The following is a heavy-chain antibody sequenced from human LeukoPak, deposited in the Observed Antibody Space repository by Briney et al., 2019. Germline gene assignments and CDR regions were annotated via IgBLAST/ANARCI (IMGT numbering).Heavy chain of an antibody. CDR1: GFTFSSYS. CDR3: ARVTSPGWVPAVLLDY. Sequence: GGSLRLSCAASGFTFSSYSMNWVRQAPGEGLEWVSYISSSSSTIYYADSVKGRFTISRDNAKNSLYLQMNSLRAEDTAVYYCARVTSPGWVPAVLLDYWGQGTLVTVSS. D-gene: IGHD2-2*01. J-gene: IGHJ4*02. CDR2: ISSSSSTI. V-gene: IGHV3-48*04.